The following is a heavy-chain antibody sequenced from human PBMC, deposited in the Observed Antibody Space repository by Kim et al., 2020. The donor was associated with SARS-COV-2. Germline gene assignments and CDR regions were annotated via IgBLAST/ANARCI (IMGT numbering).Heavy chain of an antibody. J-gene: IGHJ6*02. D-gene: IGHD3-10*01. Sequence: GGSLRLSCAASGFTFSSYAMSWVRQAPGKGLEWVSAISGSGGSTYYADSVKGRFTISRDNSKNTLYLQMNSLRAEDTAVYYCAKGLSTMVRGVITIGARSYCGMDVWGQGTTVTVAS. V-gene: IGHV3-23*01. CDR1: GFTFSSYA. CDR3: AKGLSTMVRGVITIGARSYCGMDV. CDR2: ISGSGGST.